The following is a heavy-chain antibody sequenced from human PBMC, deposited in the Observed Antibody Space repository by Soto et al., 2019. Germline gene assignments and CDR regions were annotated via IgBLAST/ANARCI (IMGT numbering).Heavy chain of an antibody. V-gene: IGHV3-30*18. Sequence: GGSLRLSCAASGFTFSSYGMHWVRQAPGKGLEWVAVISYDGSNKYYADSVKGRFTISRDNSKNTLYLQMNSLRAEDTAVYYCAKDSVPMTTVTKGYYYMDVWGKGTTVTVSS. D-gene: IGHD4-17*01. CDR2: ISYDGSNK. CDR3: AKDSVPMTTVTKGYYYMDV. J-gene: IGHJ6*03. CDR1: GFTFSSYG.